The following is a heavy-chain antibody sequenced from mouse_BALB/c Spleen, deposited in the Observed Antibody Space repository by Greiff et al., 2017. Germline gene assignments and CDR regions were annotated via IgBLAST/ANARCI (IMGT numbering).Heavy chain of an antibody. CDR1: GYTFTSYW. CDR3: ARSRAYYGGV. CDR2: INPSTGYT. D-gene: IGHD1-1*01. V-gene: IGHV1-7*01. Sequence: VQLQQSGAELAKPGASVKMSCKASGYTFTSYWMHWVKQRPGQGLEWIGYINPSTGYTEYNQKFKDKATLTADKSSSTAYMQLSSLTSEDSAVYYCARSRAYYGGVWGAGTTVTVSS. J-gene: IGHJ1*01.